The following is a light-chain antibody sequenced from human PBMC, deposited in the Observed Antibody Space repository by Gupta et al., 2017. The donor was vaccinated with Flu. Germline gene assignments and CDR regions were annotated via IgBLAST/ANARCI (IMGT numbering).Light chain of an antibody. CDR1: QSVSSN. CDR3: QQENNCPFI. CDR2: GAS. Sequence: EIVMTQSPATLSVSPGERATLSCRASQSVSSNLAWYQQKPGQAPRLLIYGASTRATGIPARFSGSGSGTXFTLTIXSRQSEDFAVYYCQQENNCPFIFGXGTKLEIK. V-gene: IGKV3-15*01. J-gene: IGKJ2*01.